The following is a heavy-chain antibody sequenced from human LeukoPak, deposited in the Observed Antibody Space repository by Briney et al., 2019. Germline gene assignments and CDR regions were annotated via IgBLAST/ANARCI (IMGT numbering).Heavy chain of an antibody. CDR2: ISGSGGST. CDR3: TTESESDY. CDR1: GFTFSSYA. V-gene: IGHV3-23*01. J-gene: IGHJ4*02. Sequence: TGGSLRLSCAASGFTFSSYAMSWVRQAPGKGLEWVSAISGSGGSTYYADSVKGRFTISRDNSKNTLYLQMNSLKTEDTAVYYCTTESESDYWGRGTLVTVSS.